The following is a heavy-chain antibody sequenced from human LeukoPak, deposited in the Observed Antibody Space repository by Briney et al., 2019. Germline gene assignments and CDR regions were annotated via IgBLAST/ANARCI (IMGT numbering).Heavy chain of an antibody. CDR2: ISGSAGST. D-gene: IGHD3-3*01. V-gene: IGHV3-23*01. CDR3: AKEHGVEWLRAFDI. Sequence: EXXSRISGSAGSTYYADSVKGRFTISRDNSKNTLYLQLNSLRAEDTALYYCAKEHGVEWLRAFDIWGQGTMVTVSS. J-gene: IGHJ3*02.